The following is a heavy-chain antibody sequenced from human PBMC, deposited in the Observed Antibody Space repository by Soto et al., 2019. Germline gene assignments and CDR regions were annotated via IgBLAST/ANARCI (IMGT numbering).Heavy chain of an antibody. CDR3: AKDFREDYYDSSGYYGPFAY. V-gene: IGHV3-23*01. D-gene: IGHD3-22*01. CDR2: ISGSGGST. J-gene: IGHJ4*02. Sequence: PGGSLRLSCAASGFTFSSYAMSWVRQAPGKGLEWVSAISGSGGSTYYADSVKGRFTISRDNSKNTLYLQMNSLRAEDTAVYYCAKDFREDYYDSSGYYGPFAYWGQGTLVTVSS. CDR1: GFTFSSYA.